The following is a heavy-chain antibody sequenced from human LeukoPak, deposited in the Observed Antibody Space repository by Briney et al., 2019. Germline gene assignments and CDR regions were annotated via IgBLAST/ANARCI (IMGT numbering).Heavy chain of an antibody. D-gene: IGHD2-2*01. CDR1: GGSISSYY. CDR3: ARDQGVSYCSSTSCRYYYYGMDV. CDR2: IYYSGST. J-gene: IGHJ6*02. Sequence: SETLSLTCTVSGGSISSYYWSWIRQPPGKGLEWIGYIYYSGSTNYNPSLKSRVTISVDTSKNQFSLKLSSVTAADSAVYYCARDQGVSYCSSTSCRYYYYGMDVWGQGTTVTVSS. V-gene: IGHV4-59*01.